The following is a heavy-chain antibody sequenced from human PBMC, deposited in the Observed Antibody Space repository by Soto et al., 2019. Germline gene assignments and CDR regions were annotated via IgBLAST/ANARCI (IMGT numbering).Heavy chain of an antibody. CDR1: GGSISSSSYY. CDR2: IYYSGST. J-gene: IGHJ3*02. V-gene: IGHV4-39*01. CDR3: ARHEHGGYCSGGSCYSGLGLFGI. D-gene: IGHD2-15*01. Sequence: ASETLSLTCTVSGGSISSSSYYWGWIRQPPGKGLEWIGSIYYSGSTYYNPSLKSRVTISVDTSKNQFSLKLSSVTAADTAVYYCARHEHGGYCSGGSCYSGLGLFGIWGQGTMVTVSS.